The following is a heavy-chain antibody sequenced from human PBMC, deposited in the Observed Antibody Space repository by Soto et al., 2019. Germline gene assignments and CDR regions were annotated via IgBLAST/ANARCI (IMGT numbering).Heavy chain of an antibody. CDR2: IIPIFGTA. V-gene: IGHV1-69*12. Sequence: QVQLVQSGAEVKKPGSSVKVSCKASGGTFSSYAISWVRQAPGQGLEWMGGIIPIFGTANYAQKFQGRVTITADESTSTAYMELSSLRSEDTAVYYWARDFPLNGGNSRDRRTQGGCYYYDGMDVWGPGATVTVSS. J-gene: IGHJ6*02. D-gene: IGHD2-21*02. CDR1: GGTFSSYA. CDR3: ARDFPLNGGNSRDRRTQGGCYYYDGMDV.